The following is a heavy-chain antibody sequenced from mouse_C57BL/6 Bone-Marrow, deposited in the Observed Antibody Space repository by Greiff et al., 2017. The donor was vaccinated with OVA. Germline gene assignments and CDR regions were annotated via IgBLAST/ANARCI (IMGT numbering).Heavy chain of an antibody. J-gene: IGHJ2*01. CDR2: IDPEDGDT. V-gene: IGHV14-1*01. Sequence: VQLQQSGAELVRPGASVKLSCTASGFTIKDYYMHWVKQRPEQGLEWIGRIDPEDGDTEYAPKFKGKATMTADTSSNTAYLQLSSLTSEDTAVYYCTTNGYGEGGFDYWGQGTTLTVSS. D-gene: IGHD2-2*01. CDR3: TTNGYGEGGFDY. CDR1: GFTIKDYY.